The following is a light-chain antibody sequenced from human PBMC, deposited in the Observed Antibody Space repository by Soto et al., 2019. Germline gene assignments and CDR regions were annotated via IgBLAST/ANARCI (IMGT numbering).Light chain of an antibody. Sequence: DIQMTQSPSSLSASVGDRDTITCRASQGISNYLAWYQQKPGKHPQLLIYAASTMHSGVPSRFSGSASETDFTLTISSLQPEDVATYYCQKYSSAPTTFGGGNKVEIK. CDR2: AAS. J-gene: IGKJ4*01. CDR3: QKYSSAPTT. V-gene: IGKV1-27*01. CDR1: QGISNY.